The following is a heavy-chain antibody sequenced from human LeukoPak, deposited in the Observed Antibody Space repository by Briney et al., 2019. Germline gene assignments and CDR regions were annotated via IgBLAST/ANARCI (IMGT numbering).Heavy chain of an antibody. J-gene: IGHJ3*02. Sequence: GRCLRLFCAAAGFTFDDDCMHWVRQAPGKGLGWVSGFSWNSGSIDYADSVKGRFSISRDNDKNSLYLQMNSLRAEDTALYYCAKDMDYGAYPAEFDIWGQGTMVTVSS. CDR2: FSWNSGSI. CDR3: AKDMDYGAYPAEFDI. D-gene: IGHD4-17*01. V-gene: IGHV3-9*01. CDR1: GFTFDDDC.